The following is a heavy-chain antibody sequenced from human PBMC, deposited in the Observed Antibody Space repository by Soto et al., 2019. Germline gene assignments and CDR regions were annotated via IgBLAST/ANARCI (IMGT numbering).Heavy chain of an antibody. V-gene: IGHV4-4*02. CDR1: VGYISISNW. J-gene: IGHJ4*02. Sequence: PSESLYITCAVSVGYISISNWWGWVRQPPGKGLEWIGEIYHSGSTNYNPSLKSRVTISVDKSKNQLSLKPSSVTAADTAVYYCAGRRDGSGSLDYWGQGTMVTVSS. CDR2: IYHSGST. D-gene: IGHD3-10*01. CDR3: AGRRDGSGSLDY.